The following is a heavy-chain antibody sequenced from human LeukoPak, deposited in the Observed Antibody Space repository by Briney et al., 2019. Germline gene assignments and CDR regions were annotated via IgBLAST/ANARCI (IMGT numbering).Heavy chain of an antibody. CDR3: AIDEPNYAPYDFDY. CDR2: IKSKADGETT. CDR1: RFTFSNAW. Sequence: PGGSLRLSCAASRFTFSNAWMNLVRQAPGKGLEWVGRIKSKADGETTNYASRLKVRFIISRYDSMKMVYLQMNSLKIEDTAVYYCAIDEPNYAPYDFDYWGQGTLVTVSS. V-gene: IGHV3-15*01. J-gene: IGHJ4*02. D-gene: IGHD4/OR15-4a*01.